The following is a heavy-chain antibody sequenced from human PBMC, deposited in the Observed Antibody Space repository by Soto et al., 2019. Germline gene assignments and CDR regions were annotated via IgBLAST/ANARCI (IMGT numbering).Heavy chain of an antibody. V-gene: IGHV3-33*01. Sequence: PGGSLRLSCAASGFTFSSYGMHWVRQAPGKGLEWVAVIWYDGSNKYYADSVKGRFTISRDNSKNTLYLQMNSLRAEDTAVYYCARDLAVASFDYWGQGTLVTVPS. CDR3: ARDLAVASFDY. CDR1: GFTFSSYG. CDR2: IWYDGSNK. D-gene: IGHD6-19*01. J-gene: IGHJ4*02.